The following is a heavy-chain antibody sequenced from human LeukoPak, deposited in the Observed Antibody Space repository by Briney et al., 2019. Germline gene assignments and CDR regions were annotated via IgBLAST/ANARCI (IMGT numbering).Heavy chain of an antibody. CDR1: GGSISSGSYY. Sequence: SQTLSLTCTVSGGSISSGSYYWSWIRQPAGKGLEWIGRIYTSGSTNYNPSLKSRVTISVDTSKNQFSLKLSSVTAADTAVYYCARHSSTSSYVLNWFDPWGQGTLVTVSS. CDR3: ARHSSTSSYVLNWFDP. D-gene: IGHD2-2*01. CDR2: IYTSGST. J-gene: IGHJ5*02. V-gene: IGHV4-61*02.